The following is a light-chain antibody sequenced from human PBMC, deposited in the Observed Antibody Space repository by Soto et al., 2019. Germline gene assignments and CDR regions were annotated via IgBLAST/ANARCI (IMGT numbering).Light chain of an antibody. CDR2: EVS. CDR1: SSDVGSYKY. Sequence: QSALTQPASVSGSPGQSITISCTGTSSDVGSYKYVSWYQHYPGKAPKLIIYEVSNRPSGVSDRFSGSKSGNTASLTISGLQAEDEADYYCISYTPSSTVVFGGGTKLTVL. V-gene: IGLV2-14*01. CDR3: ISYTPSSTVV. J-gene: IGLJ2*01.